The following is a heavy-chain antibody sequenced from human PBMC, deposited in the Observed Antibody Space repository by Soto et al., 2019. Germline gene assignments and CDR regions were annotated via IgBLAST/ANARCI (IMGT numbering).Heavy chain of an antibody. Sequence: SCTGYWSSRMSKMHGKGLEWMGRIDPSDSYTNYSPSFQGHVTISADKSISTAYLQWSSLKASDTAMYYCARSSGYYDFWSGNASTYYYYGMDVWGQGTTVTVSS. CDR1: SCTGYW. V-gene: IGHV5-10-1*01. CDR2: IDPSDSYT. CDR3: ARSSGYYDFWSGNASTYYYYGMDV. D-gene: IGHD3-3*01. J-gene: IGHJ6*02.